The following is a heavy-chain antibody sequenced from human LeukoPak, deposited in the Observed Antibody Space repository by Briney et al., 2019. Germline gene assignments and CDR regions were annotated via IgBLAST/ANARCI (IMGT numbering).Heavy chain of an antibody. CDR3: ARRRSSTLIVY. D-gene: IGHD3-10*01. J-gene: IGHJ4*02. CDR1: GYSFSSYW. Sequence: PGESLKISCKGSGYSFSSYWIAWVRPIPGKGLEWMVIIYPGDSDTTYSPSFQGQVTISAVKSTSTAYLQWSSLKASDTAIYFCARRRSSTLIVYWGQGTLVTVSS. CDR2: IYPGDSDT. V-gene: IGHV5-51*01.